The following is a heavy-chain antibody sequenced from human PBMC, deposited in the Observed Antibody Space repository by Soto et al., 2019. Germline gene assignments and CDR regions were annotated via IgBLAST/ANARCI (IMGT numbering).Heavy chain of an antibody. CDR3: ARPQGWFGAMPWGMDV. J-gene: IGHJ6*02. V-gene: IGHV3-30-3*01. CDR1: GFTFSSYA. CDR2: ISYDGSNK. D-gene: IGHD3-10*01. Sequence: QVQLVESGGGVVQPGRSLRLSCAASGFTFSSYAMHWVRQAPGKGLEWVAVISYDGSNKYYADSVKGRFTISRDNSKNTLYLQMNSLRAEDTAVYYCARPQGWFGAMPWGMDVWGQGTTVTVSS.